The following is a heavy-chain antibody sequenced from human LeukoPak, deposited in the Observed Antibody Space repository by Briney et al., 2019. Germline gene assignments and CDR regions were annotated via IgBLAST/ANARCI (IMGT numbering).Heavy chain of an antibody. CDR2: INSDGSST. CDR3: AREIAAGLIY. Sequence: PGGSLRLSCAAPGFTFSSYWMQWVRQAPGKGLVWVSRINSDGSSTSYADSVKGRFTISRDNAKNTLYLQMNSLRAEDTPVYYCAREIAAGLIYWGQGTLVTVSS. J-gene: IGHJ4*02. CDR1: GFTFSSYW. V-gene: IGHV3-74*01. D-gene: IGHD2-21*01.